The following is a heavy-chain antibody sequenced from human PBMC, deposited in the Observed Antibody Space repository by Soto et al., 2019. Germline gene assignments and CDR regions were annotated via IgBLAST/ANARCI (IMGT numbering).Heavy chain of an antibody. V-gene: IGHV1-69*02. CDR3: ARGIVVVTATLDY. J-gene: IGHJ4*02. Sequence: QVQLVHSGAEVKKPGSSVKVSCKASGGTFSSYTISWLRQAPGQGLEWMGRIIPILGIAKYAQKFQGRVTITADKSTSTAYMELGSMRSDDTAVYYCARGIVVVTATLDYWGQGTLVTVSS. D-gene: IGHD2-21*02. CDR2: IIPILGIA. CDR1: GGTFSSYT.